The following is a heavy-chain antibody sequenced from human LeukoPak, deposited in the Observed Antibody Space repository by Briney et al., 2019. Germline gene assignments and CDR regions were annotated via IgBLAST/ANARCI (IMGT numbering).Heavy chain of an antibody. D-gene: IGHD6-6*01. Sequence: ETLSLTCTVSGGSISSYYWSWIRQPPGKGLEWIGYIYYSGSTNYNPSLKSRVTISVDTSKNQFSLKLSSVTAADTAVYYCARSGLSYSSSFVVDYWGQGTLVTVSS. CDR2: IYYSGST. CDR3: ARSGLSYSSSFVVDY. J-gene: IGHJ4*02. CDR1: GGSISSYY. V-gene: IGHV4-59*01.